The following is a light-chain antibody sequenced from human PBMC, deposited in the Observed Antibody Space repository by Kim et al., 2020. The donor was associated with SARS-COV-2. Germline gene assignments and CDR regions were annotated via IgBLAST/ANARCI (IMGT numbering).Light chain of an antibody. CDR2: DVT. V-gene: IGLV2-14*03. CDR3: SSYTSTSTSV. Sequence: YDYVSWYQHHPGKVPKLLIYDVTKRPSGVSVRFSGSKSGNTASLTISGLQAEDEADYYCSSYTSTSTSVFGGGTQLTVL. CDR1: YDY. J-gene: IGLJ3*02.